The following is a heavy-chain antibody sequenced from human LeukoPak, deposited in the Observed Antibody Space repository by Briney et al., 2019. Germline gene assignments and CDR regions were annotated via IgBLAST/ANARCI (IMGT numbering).Heavy chain of an antibody. Sequence: GGSLRLSCVASGFTFTNHGMHWVRQAPGKGLEWVAVIWYDGSNKYYADSVKGRFTISRDNSKNTLYLQMNSLRAEDTAVYYCARDRESSSWYFDHWGQGTLVTVSS. D-gene: IGHD6-13*01. CDR3: ARDRESSSWYFDH. V-gene: IGHV3-33*08. CDR2: IWYDGSNK. J-gene: IGHJ1*01. CDR1: GFTFTNHG.